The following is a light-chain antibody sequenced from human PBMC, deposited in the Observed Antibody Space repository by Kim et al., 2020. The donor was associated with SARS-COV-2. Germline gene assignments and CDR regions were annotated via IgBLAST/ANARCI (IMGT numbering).Light chain of an antibody. V-gene: IGLV10-54*04. Sequence: RQPATLTCTGNNNNVGNQGAAWLQQHQGHPPKLLSYRNNNRPSGISERFSASRSGDTASLTITGLQPEDETDYYCSAWDSSLSAWVFGGGTQLTVL. CDR1: NNNVGNQG. CDR3: SAWDSSLSAWV. J-gene: IGLJ3*02. CDR2: RNN.